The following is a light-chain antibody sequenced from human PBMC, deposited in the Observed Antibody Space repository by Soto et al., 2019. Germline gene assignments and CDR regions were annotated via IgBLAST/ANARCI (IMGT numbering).Light chain of an antibody. CDR3: SSYAGSNNFEV. CDR2: EVI. V-gene: IGLV2-8*01. J-gene: IGLJ2*01. CDR1: SSDVGGYNY. Sequence: QSALTQPPSASGSPGQSVTISCTGTSSDVGGYNYVSWYQQHPGKAPKLMIYEVIKRPPGVPDRFSGSKSGNTASLTVSGLQAEDEADYYCSSYAGSNNFEVFGGATNLTVL.